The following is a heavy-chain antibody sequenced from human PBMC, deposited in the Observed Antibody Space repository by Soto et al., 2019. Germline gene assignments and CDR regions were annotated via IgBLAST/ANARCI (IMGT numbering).Heavy chain of an antibody. CDR2: IYYSGNT. Sequence: WETLSLTCTVSGGSVGSVSYYWIWIRQPLGKGLEWIGYIYYSGNTDYNPSLSGRATISVDKAKTHFSMQLTSVTSADTASSYGGRDEVFD. CDR1: GGSVGSVSYY. V-gene: IGHV4-61*03. J-gene: IGHJ3*01. CDR3: GRDEVFD.